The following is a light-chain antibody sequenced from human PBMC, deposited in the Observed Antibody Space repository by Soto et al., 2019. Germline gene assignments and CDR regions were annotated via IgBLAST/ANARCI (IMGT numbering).Light chain of an antibody. CDR2: AAS. Sequence: DNQITQSPSSLSASVGDRGTISCRASLGISDYLAWYQQKPGKAPKLLIYAASSLQSGVPSRFSGGGSGTEFTLTISSLQPDDFATYYCQQYGAFGQGTKVDI. J-gene: IGKJ1*01. CDR1: LGISDY. CDR3: QQYGA. V-gene: IGKV1-16*01.